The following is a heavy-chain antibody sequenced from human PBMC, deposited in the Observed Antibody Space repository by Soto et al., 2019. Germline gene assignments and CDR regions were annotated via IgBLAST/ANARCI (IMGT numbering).Heavy chain of an antibody. D-gene: IGHD2-2*01. J-gene: IGHJ6*03. V-gene: IGHV4-39*01. CDR3: ARRLWYCSSTSCYFHPSDYYYYMDV. Sequence: SETLSLTCTVSGGSISSSSYYWGWIRQPPGKGLEWIGSIYYSGSTYYNPSLKSRVTISVDTSKNQFSLKLSSVTAADTAVYYCARRLWYCSSTSCYFHPSDYYYYMDVWGKGTTVTVSS. CDR2: IYYSGST. CDR1: GGSISSSSYY.